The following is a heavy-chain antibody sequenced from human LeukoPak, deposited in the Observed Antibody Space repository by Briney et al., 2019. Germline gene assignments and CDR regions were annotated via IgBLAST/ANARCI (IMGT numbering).Heavy chain of an antibody. V-gene: IGHV6-1*01. D-gene: IGHD6-19*01. CDR3: ARSPSPYSSGWYFDY. CDR2: TYQRSKWYN. J-gene: IGHJ4*02. CDR1: GDSVSINSAA. Sequence: KPSQTLSLTCAISGDSVSINSAAWNWIRQSPSRGLGWLGRTYQRSKWYNDYAVSVKSRITINPDISKNQFSLQLNSVTPEDTAVYYCARSPSPYSSGWYFDYWGQGTLVTVSS.